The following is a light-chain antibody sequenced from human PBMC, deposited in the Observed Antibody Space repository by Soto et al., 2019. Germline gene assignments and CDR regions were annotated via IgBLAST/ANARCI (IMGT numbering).Light chain of an antibody. Sequence: EIVLTQSPGTPSLSPGERATLSCRASQSVSSSYLAWYQQKPGQAPRQLIYGASSRATGITDRFSGSGYGTDFTLTITRLEPEDFAVYYCQHYRTSFGGGTRVEIK. V-gene: IGKV3-20*01. CDR2: GAS. CDR1: QSVSSSY. J-gene: IGKJ4*01. CDR3: QHYRTS.